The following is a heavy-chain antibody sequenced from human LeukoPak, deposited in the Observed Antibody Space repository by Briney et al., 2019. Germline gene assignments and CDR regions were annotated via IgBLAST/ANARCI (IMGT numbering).Heavy chain of an antibody. Sequence: PGGSLRLSCAASGFTFSNYAMSWVRQAPGKGLEWVSTISRGAETTYYADSVKGRFTISRDNSRDTLYLHMSSLRAEDTAIYYCARFFGFCFSIGCPPAGWCMDVWGTGTTVTVSS. D-gene: IGHD2-2*01. J-gene: IGHJ6*03. CDR3: ARFFGFCFSIGCPPAGWCMDV. V-gene: IGHV3-23*01. CDR2: ISRGAETT. CDR1: GFTFSNYA.